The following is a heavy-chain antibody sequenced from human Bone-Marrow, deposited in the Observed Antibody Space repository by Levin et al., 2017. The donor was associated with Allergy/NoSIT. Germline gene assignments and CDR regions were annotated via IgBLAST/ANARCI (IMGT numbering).Heavy chain of an antibody. J-gene: IGHJ6*03. CDR1: GGSISSNNNY. CDR3: TRLNFDILTAYYSPAPRFYYMDV. Sequence: GSLRLSCTVSGGSISSNNNYWSWIRQPPGKGLEWIGSIYYSGSTFYSPSLKSRVTISVDTSKNQFSLRLSSVTAADTAVYYCTRLNFDILTAYYSPAPRFYYMDVWGKGTTVTASS. CDR2: IYYSGST. V-gene: IGHV4-39*01. D-gene: IGHD3-9*01.